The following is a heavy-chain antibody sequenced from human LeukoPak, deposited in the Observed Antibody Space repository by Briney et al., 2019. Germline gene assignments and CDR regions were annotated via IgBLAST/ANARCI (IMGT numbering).Heavy chain of an antibody. V-gene: IGHV4-61*02. Sequence: SETLSLTCTVSGGSITSTTYYWSWIRQPAGKGPEWIGRIYTSGITAYNPSLESRVTISIDTSKNQFSLKLSSVTAADTAVYYCASGNYDFWSGYYTALDYWGQGTLVTVSS. CDR2: IYTSGIT. CDR1: GGSITSTTYY. J-gene: IGHJ4*02. D-gene: IGHD3-3*01. CDR3: ASGNYDFWSGYYTALDY.